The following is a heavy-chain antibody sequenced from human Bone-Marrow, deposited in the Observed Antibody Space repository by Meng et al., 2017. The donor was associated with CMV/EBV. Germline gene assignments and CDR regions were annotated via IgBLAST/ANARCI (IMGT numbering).Heavy chain of an antibody. CDR3: AAAPHRGGTDCCALES. Sequence: GESLKISCAASAFTVSSNYMSWVRRAPGKGLQWVSLTYSDGTTYYADSVKGRFTIARDVSKNTLYLQMNSLRAEDTAVYYCAAAPHRGGTDCCALESWVQGTLVPVSS. J-gene: IGHJ4*02. CDR2: TYSDGTT. CDR1: AFTVSSNY. V-gene: IGHV3-53*01. D-gene: IGHD2-21*01.